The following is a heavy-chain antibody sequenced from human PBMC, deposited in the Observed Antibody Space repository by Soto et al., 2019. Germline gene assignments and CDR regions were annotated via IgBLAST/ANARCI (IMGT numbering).Heavy chain of an antibody. Sequence: GGPLRLSCAAAEFTFSSYGMHRVRQAPGKGLEWVAVIWYDGSNKYYADSVKGRFTISRDNSKNTLYLQMNSLRAEDTAVYYCARLGYCSSSSCYYFDYWGQGTLVTVSS. V-gene: IGHV3-33*01. CDR3: ARLGYCSSSSCYYFDY. CDR1: EFTFSSYG. CDR2: IWYDGSNK. J-gene: IGHJ4*02. D-gene: IGHD2-2*03.